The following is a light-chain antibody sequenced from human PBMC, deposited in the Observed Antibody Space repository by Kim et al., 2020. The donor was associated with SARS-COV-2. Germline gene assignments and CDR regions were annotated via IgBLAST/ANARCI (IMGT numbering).Light chain of an antibody. J-gene: IGKJ4*01. CDR3: QKYSSGPPT. V-gene: IGKV1-27*01. CDR1: QGISNY. CDR2: TAS. Sequence: ASVGDRVTITCRASQGISNYLARYQQKPGKVPYLLIYTASTVHSGVPSRFSGSGSGTDFTLTISSLQPEDVATYYCQKYSSGPPTFGGGTKVDIK.